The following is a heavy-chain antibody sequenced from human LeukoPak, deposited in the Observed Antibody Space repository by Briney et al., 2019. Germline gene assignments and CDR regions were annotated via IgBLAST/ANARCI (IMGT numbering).Heavy chain of an antibody. J-gene: IGHJ4*02. CDR1: GGSISSYY. D-gene: IGHD6-19*01. V-gene: IGHV4-59*01. Sequence: PSETLSLTCTVSGGSISSYYWSWIRQPPGKGLEWIGYIYYSGSTNYNPSLKSRVTISVDTSKNQFSLNLSSVPAADTAVYYCARAGGVAGFDYWGQGTLVTVSS. CDR2: IYYSGST. CDR3: ARAGGVAGFDY.